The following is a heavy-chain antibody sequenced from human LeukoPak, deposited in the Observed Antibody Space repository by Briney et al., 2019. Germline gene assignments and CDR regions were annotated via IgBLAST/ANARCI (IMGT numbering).Heavy chain of an antibody. V-gene: IGHV3-66*01. CDR1: GFTVSSKY. CDR2: IYSGGGT. D-gene: IGHD6-19*01. Sequence: GGSLRLSCAASGFTVSSKYMSWVRQAPGRGLEWVSVIYSGGGTSYADSAKGRFTISRDTSKNTLYLQMNSLGADDTAVYYCACSGPYSNGGVMNDYWGQGTLVTVSS. J-gene: IGHJ4*02. CDR3: ACSGPYSNGGVMNDY.